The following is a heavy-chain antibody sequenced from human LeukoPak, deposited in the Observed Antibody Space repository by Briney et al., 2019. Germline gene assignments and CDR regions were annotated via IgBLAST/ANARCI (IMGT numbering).Heavy chain of an antibody. CDR2: IYYSGST. J-gene: IGHJ4*02. Sequence: SETLSLTCTVSGGSISSSSYYWGWIRQPPGKGLEWIGSIYYSGSTYYNPSLKSRVTISVDTSKNQFSLKLSSVTAADTAVYYCARLFTVTTFDYFDYWGQGTLVTVSS. V-gene: IGHV4-39*01. D-gene: IGHD4-17*01. CDR1: GGSISSSSYY. CDR3: ARLFTVTTFDYFDY.